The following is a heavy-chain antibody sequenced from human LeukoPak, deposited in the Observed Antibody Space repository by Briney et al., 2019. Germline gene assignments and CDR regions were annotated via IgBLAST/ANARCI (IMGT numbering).Heavy chain of an antibody. CDR2: ISGSGGRT. J-gene: IGHJ6*02. CDR1: GFTFSSYW. D-gene: IGHD3-10*01. CDR3: AKDRYYGSGSYYAYYYYGMDV. V-gene: IGHV3-23*01. Sequence: GGSLRLSCAASGFTFSSYWMHWVRQAPGKGLEWVSAISGSGGRTYYADSVKGRFTISRDNSKNTLYLQMNSLRAEDTAVYYCAKDRYYGSGSYYAYYYYGMDVWGQGTTVTVSS.